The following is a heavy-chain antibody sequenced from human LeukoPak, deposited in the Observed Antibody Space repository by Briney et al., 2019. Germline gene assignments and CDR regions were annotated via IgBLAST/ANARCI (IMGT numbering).Heavy chain of an antibody. CDR3: ARDRVQYCGGDCPANAFDI. Sequence: PGGSLRLSCAASGFTFNNYAMHWVRQAPGKGLEWVAVISYDGSNKYYADSVKGRFTISRDNSKNTLYLQMNSPRAEDTAVYYCARDRVQYCGGDCPANAFDIWGQGTMVTVSS. CDR2: ISYDGSNK. J-gene: IGHJ3*02. V-gene: IGHV3-30-3*01. CDR1: GFTFNNYA. D-gene: IGHD2-21*02.